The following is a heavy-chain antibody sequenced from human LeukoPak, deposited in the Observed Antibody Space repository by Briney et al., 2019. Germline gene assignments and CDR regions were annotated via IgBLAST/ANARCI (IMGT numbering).Heavy chain of an antibody. Sequence: GGSLRLSCAASGFTFSSYGMSWVRQAPGKGLEWVSVIYSAASTYYADSVKGRFTISRDNSKNTLYLQMNSLRAEDTAVYYCARGSGWLYFDYWGQGTLVTVSS. V-gene: IGHV3-53*01. CDR3: ARGSGWLYFDY. CDR1: GFTFSSYG. J-gene: IGHJ4*02. CDR2: IYSAAST. D-gene: IGHD6-19*01.